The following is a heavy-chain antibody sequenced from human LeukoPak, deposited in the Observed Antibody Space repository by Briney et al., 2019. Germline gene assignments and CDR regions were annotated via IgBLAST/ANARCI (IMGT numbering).Heavy chain of an antibody. Sequence: GASVKVSCKASGYTFTANYMHWVRQAPGQGLEWMGWISPRSGGTNYGEKFRGRVTMTRDTSITTAYMELSSLRFDDTAVYYCARGSGTSWFDYWGQGTLVTVSS. V-gene: IGHV1-2*02. CDR3: ARGSGTSWFDY. CDR1: GYTFTANY. D-gene: IGHD2-2*01. J-gene: IGHJ4*02. CDR2: ISPRSGGT.